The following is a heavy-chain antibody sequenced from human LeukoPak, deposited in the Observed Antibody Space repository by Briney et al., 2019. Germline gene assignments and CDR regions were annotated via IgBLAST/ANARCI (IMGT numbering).Heavy chain of an antibody. V-gene: IGHV3-23*01. D-gene: IGHD2-21*02. CDR1: GFTFSNYA. Sequence: PGGSLRLSCEASGFTFSNYAMGWVRQAPGKGLEWVSTLTGSAHHTYYADSVKGRFSISRDNSKNTLYLQLTSLRAGDTALYYCAKLGIVTTILNEAWFDCWGQGTLVTVSS. J-gene: IGHJ4*02. CDR3: AKLGIVTTILNEAWFDC. CDR2: LTGSAHHT.